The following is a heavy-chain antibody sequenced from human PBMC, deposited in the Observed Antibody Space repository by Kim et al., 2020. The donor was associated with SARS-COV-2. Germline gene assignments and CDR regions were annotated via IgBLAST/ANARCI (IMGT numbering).Heavy chain of an antibody. J-gene: IGHJ4*02. CDR3: ANVVAPLLPGDY. V-gene: IGHV3-23*01. Sequence: YYADSVKGRFTISRDNSKNTLYLQMNSLRAEDTAVYYCANVVAPLLPGDYWGQGTLVTVSS. D-gene: IGHD2-2*01.